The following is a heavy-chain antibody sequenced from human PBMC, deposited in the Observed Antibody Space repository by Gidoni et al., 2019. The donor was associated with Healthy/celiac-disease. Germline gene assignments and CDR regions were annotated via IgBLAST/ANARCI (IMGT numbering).Heavy chain of an antibody. CDR3: ARNKVWLSTVGAGHHYFDY. D-gene: IGHD2-8*02. CDR1: GGSISSSRYY. J-gene: IGHJ4*02. Sequence: QLQLQESGPGLVKPSETLSLTCTVSGGSISSSRYYWGWIRQPPGKGLEWIGSIYYSGSTYYNPSLKSRVTISVDTSKNQFSLKLSSVTAADTAVYYCARNKVWLSTVGAGHHYFDYWGQGTLVTVSS. CDR2: IYYSGST. V-gene: IGHV4-39*01.